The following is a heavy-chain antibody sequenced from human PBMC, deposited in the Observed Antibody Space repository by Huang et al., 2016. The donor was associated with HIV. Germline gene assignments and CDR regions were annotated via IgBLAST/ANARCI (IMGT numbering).Heavy chain of an antibody. CDR3: ARLPGSITMIRGVITDPY. V-gene: IGHV4-39*02. J-gene: IGHJ4*02. Sequence: QLQLQESGPGLVKPSETLSLTCTVSGGSIRSDNYYWGWFRQPPGKGLEWIGSIYYSGCTYYNPSLKRRVTITVDTSKNHFSLRRRSVTAADTAVYYCARLPGSITMIRGVITDPYWGQGTLVTVSS. CDR2: IYYSGCT. D-gene: IGHD3-10*01. CDR1: GGSIRSDNYY.